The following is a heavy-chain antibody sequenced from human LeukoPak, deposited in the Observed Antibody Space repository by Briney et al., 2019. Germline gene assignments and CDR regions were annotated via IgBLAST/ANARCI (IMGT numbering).Heavy chain of an antibody. V-gene: IGHV3-48*03. D-gene: IGHD1-1*01. CDR2: ISSSGSPI. CDR3: ARGSVQLEGQDYYYYGMDV. Sequence: GGSLRLSCAASGFTFSSYEMNWVRQAPGKGLDGVSYISSSGSPIYYADSVKGRFTISRDNAKNSLYLQMNSPRAEDTAVYYCARGSVQLEGQDYYYYGMDVWGQGTTVTVSS. J-gene: IGHJ6*02. CDR1: GFTFSSYE.